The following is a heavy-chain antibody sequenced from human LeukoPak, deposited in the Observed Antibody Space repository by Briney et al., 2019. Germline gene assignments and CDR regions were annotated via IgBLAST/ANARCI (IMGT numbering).Heavy chain of an antibody. CDR3: ARGEDSSGYQTDY. D-gene: IGHD3-22*01. V-gene: IGHV3-30*04. J-gene: IGHJ4*02. Sequence: GGSLRLSCAASGFTFSSYAMHWVRQAPGKGLEWVAVISYDGSNKYYADSVKGRFTISRDNSKNTLYLQMNSLRAEDTAVYYCARGEDSSGYQTDYWGQGTLVTVSS. CDR2: ISYDGSNK. CDR1: GFTFSSYA.